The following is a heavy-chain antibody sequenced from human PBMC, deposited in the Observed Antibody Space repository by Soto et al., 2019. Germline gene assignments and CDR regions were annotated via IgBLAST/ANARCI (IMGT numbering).Heavy chain of an antibody. CDR3: AKELTVPTHYYDSSGQFVAALXI. D-gene: IGHD3-22*01. V-gene: IGHV3-30*18. CDR2: ISYDGSNK. CDR1: GFTFSSYG. J-gene: IGHJ3*02. Sequence: GGSLRLSCAASGFTFSSYGMHWVRQAPGQGLEWVSVISYDGSNKYYADSVKGRFTIYRDNSKNTLYLQMNRLRAEDTAVYYCAKELTVPTHYYDSSGQFVAALXIWGQGTMVTV.